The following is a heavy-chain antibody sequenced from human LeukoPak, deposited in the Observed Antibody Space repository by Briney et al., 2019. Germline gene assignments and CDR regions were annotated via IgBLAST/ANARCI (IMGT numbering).Heavy chain of an antibody. D-gene: IGHD6-13*01. J-gene: IGHJ4*02. CDR3: ARESDKWQQLVSY. Sequence: GSLRLSCAASGFTFSSYAMHWVRQAPGKGLEWVAVISYDGSNKYYADSVKGRFTISRDNSKNTLYLQMNSLRAEDTAVYYCARESDKWQQLVSYWGQGTLVTVSS. CDR1: GFTFSSYA. V-gene: IGHV3-30-3*01. CDR2: ISYDGSNK.